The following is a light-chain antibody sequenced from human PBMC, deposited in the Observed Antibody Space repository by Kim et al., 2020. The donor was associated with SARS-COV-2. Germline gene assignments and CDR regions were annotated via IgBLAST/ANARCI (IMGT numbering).Light chain of an antibody. CDR1: QSVSSY. Sequence: LSWSPGEVATLSCRASQSVSSYLAWYQQKPGQAPRLLIYDASNRATGIPARFSGSGSGTDFTLTISSLEPEDFAVYYCQQRSNWYTFGQGTKLEI. CDR3: QQRSNWYT. V-gene: IGKV3-11*01. CDR2: DAS. J-gene: IGKJ2*01.